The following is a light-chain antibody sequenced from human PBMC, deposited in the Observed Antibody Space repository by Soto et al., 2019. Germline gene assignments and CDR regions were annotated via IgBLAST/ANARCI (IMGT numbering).Light chain of an antibody. CDR1: QSLLHSDGHTY. CDR3: MQLTQSIT. J-gene: IGKJ5*01. Sequence: DIVLTQTPLSSPVTLGQPASISCRSSQSLLHSDGHTYLRWLQQRPVQSPRLLIYQISNRFSGVPDRFSGSGAGTDFTLKISRVEAEDVGVYYCMQLTQSITFGQGTRLEIK. CDR2: QIS. V-gene: IGKV2-24*01.